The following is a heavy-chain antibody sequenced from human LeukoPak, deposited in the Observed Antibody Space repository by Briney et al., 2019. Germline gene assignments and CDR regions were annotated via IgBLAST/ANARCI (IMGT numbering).Heavy chain of an antibody. Sequence: EASVKVSCKVSGYTLTELSMHWVRQAPGKGLEWMGGFDPEDGETIYAQKFQGRVTMTEDTSTDTAYMELSSLRSEDTAVYYCATGCSSTSCYPDYYYYMDVWGKGTTVTVSS. D-gene: IGHD2-2*01. J-gene: IGHJ6*03. V-gene: IGHV1-24*01. CDR1: GYTLTELS. CDR3: ATGCSSTSCYPDYYYYMDV. CDR2: FDPEDGET.